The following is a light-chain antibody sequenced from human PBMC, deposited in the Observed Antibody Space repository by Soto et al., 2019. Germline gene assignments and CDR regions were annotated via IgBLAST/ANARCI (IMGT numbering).Light chain of an antibody. J-gene: IGLJ2*01. Sequence: QSALTQPASVSGSPGQSITIFCTGTSSDVGGYNYVSWYQHHPGKAPKLMIYEVSNRPSGVSNRFSGSKSGNTASLTISGLQAEDEADYFCSSYTSSSTLVFGGGTKVTVL. CDR3: SSYTSSSTLV. V-gene: IGLV2-14*01. CDR1: SSDVGGYNY. CDR2: EVS.